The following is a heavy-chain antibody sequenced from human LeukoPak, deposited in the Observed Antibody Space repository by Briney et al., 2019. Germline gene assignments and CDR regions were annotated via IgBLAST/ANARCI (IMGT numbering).Heavy chain of an antibody. CDR3: ARDPHYYGSGSYLDY. Sequence: GGSLRLSCAASGFTFSDYYMSWIRQAPGKGLEWVSYISSSGSTIYYADSVKGRFTISRNNAKNSLYLQMNRLRAEDTAVYYCARDPHYYGSGSYLDYWGQGTLVTVSS. CDR2: ISSSGSTI. J-gene: IGHJ4*02. D-gene: IGHD3-10*01. CDR1: GFTFSDYY. V-gene: IGHV3-11*01.